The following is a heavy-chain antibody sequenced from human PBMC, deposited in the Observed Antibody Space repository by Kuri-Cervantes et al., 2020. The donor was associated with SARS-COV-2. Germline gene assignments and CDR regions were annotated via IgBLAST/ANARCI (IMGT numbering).Heavy chain of an antibody. CDR2: INHTGSA. D-gene: IGHD3-3*01. CDR3: ARGVVTIYGFLVLLPAPGWLDP. V-gene: IGHV4-34*01. J-gene: IGHJ5*02. CDR1: GGSFSDYY. Sequence: SETRSLTCGVYGGSFSDYYCTWIRQPPMKGLEWIGEINHTGSATYNPSLKSRFTISVDTSKNLFSLKLTSVTAADTAVYFCARGVVTIYGFLVLLPAPGWLDPWGQGTLVTVSS.